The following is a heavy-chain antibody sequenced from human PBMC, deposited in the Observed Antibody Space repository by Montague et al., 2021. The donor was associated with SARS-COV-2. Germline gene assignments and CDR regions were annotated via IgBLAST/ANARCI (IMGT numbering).Heavy chain of an antibody. D-gene: IGHD2-21*02. J-gene: IGHJ4*02. CDR2: IHHSGTT. CDR1: GGSVSGTSYY. Sequence: SETLSLTCTVSGGSVSGTSYYWARIRQPPGKGLEWIVNIHHSGTTFYNLSLKSRVTISVDTSKNEVSLKLNSVTAADTAVYYCARVFKHCDSRNCYSFFDHWGQGTLVSVSS. V-gene: IGHV4-39*01. CDR3: ARVFKHCDSRNCYSFFDH.